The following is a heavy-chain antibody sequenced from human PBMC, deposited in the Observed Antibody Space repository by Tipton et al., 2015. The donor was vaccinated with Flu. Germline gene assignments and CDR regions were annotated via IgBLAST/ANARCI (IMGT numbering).Heavy chain of an antibody. V-gene: IGHV3-33*03. D-gene: IGHD2/OR15-2a*01. CDR3: AIFKNPGH. CDR2: IRSDETTE. J-gene: IGHJ4*02. Sequence: SLRLSCAASGFTFRTNGMHWVRQAPGKGLEWVAHIRSDETTEYADSVKGRFTISRDNARNSVFLQMNSLRVEDTALYYCAIFKNPGHWGQGTLVTVSS. CDR1: GFTFRTNG.